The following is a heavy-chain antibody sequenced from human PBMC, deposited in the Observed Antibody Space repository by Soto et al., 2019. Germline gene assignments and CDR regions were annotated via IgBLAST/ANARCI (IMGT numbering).Heavy chain of an antibody. CDR1: VFTFIGSA. J-gene: IGHJ6*02. V-gene: IGHV3-73*01. CDR3: TSCSSTSCYWYYYGMDV. Sequence: GWSLRLACASSVFTFIGSAMQWVRQASGKGLEWVGRIRSKANSYATAYAASVKGRFTISRDDSKNTAYLQMNSLKTEDTAVYYCTSCSSTSCYWYYYGMDVWGQGTTVTVSS. D-gene: IGHD2-2*01. CDR2: IRSKANSYAT.